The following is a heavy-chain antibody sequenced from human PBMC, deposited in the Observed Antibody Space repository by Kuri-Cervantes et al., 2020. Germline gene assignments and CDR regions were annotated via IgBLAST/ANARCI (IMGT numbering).Heavy chain of an antibody. V-gene: IGHV3-15*01. CDR2: IKTKADGETI. J-gene: IGHJ4*02. CDR3: TTFETTYYHDSSTIVDY. CDR1: GFTFSGAW. D-gene: IGHD3-22*01. Sequence: GGSLRLSCAASGFTFSGAWMSWVRRAPGKGLEWVGRIKTKADGETIDYAAPVRGRFTMSRDDSKNTLYLQMNSLKTEDTAVYFCTTFETTYYHDSSTIVDYWGQGTLVTVSS.